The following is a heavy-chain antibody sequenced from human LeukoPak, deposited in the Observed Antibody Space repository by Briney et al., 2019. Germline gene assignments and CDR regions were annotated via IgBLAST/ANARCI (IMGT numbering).Heavy chain of an antibody. CDR1: GYTFTGYY. D-gene: IGHD6-13*01. V-gene: IGHV1-2*02. Sequence: ASVKVSCKASGYTFTGYYMHWVRQAPGQGLEWMGWINPNSGGTNYAQKFQGRVTMTRDTSISTAYMELSRLRSDDTAVYYCAREAAAWYYYYYMDVWGKGTTVTVSS. CDR2: INPNSGGT. J-gene: IGHJ6*03. CDR3: AREAAAWYYYYYMDV.